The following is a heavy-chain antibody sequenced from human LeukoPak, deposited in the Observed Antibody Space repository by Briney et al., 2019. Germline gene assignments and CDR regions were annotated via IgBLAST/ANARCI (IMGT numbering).Heavy chain of an antibody. Sequence: SVKVSCKASGGTFSSYAISWVRQAHGQGLEWMGRIIPIFGTANYAQKFQGRVTITTDESTSTAYMELSSLRSEDTAVYYCASTQLRSFGSENYYYMDVWGKGTTVTVSS. CDR2: IIPIFGTA. V-gene: IGHV1-69*05. J-gene: IGHJ6*03. CDR1: GGTFSSYA. D-gene: IGHD3-3*01. CDR3: ASTQLRSFGSENYYYMDV.